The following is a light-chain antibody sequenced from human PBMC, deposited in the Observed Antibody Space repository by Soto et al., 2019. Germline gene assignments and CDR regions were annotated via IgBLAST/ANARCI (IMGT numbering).Light chain of an antibody. J-gene: IGKJ1*01. CDR1: QDIRND. V-gene: IGKV1-6*02. Sequence: AIQMTQSPSSLSASVGDRVTITCRASQDIRNDLGWYQQKPGKAPKLLIYAASSLQSGVSSRFSGSGSGRDFTLTISSLQPEDFATYYCLQVFNFPRTFAQGTKVDIK. CDR3: LQVFNFPRT. CDR2: AAS.